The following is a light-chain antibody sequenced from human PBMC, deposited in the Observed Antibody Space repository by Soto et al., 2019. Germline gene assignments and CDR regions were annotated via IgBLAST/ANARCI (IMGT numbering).Light chain of an antibody. V-gene: IGKV3-15*01. Sequence: EIVMTQSPATLSVSPGERATLSCRASQSVSSNLAWYQQKPGQAPRLLIYGASTRATGIPTRISGSGSGTEFTLTISSLQSVDFAVYYCQQYNNWPWTFGQGTKVDIK. CDR1: QSVSSN. J-gene: IGKJ1*01. CDR2: GAS. CDR3: QQYNNWPWT.